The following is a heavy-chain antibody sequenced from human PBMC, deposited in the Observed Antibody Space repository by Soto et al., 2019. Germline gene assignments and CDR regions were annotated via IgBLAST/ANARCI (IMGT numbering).Heavy chain of an antibody. J-gene: IGHJ3*02. V-gene: IGHV3-7*01. CDR1: GFTFSDYW. Sequence: EVQLVESGGGLVQPGGSLRLSCAVSGFTFSDYWMSWVRQAPGKGLEWVANIKQDGNEKYYVDSVKGRFTISRDNAKNSLYLQMNSLGAEDTAVYYGARGLGSCGWYSPWDAFDIWGQGTMVTVSS. D-gene: IGHD6-19*01. CDR2: IKQDGNEK. CDR3: ARGLGSCGWYSPWDAFDI.